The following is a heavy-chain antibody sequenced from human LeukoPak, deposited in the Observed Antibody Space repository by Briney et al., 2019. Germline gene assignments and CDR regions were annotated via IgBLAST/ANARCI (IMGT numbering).Heavy chain of an antibody. Sequence: ASVEVSCKASGYTFTDYYIHWVRQAPGQGLEWMGWMDPKSGETNHAQRFQGRVIMTRDTSITTAYMELSRLRSDDTAVYYCALEVYYSDNSAFDYWGQGTLVTVSS. CDR1: GYTFTDYY. V-gene: IGHV1-2*02. D-gene: IGHD4-11*01. CDR3: ALEVYYSDNSAFDY. CDR2: MDPKSGET. J-gene: IGHJ4*01.